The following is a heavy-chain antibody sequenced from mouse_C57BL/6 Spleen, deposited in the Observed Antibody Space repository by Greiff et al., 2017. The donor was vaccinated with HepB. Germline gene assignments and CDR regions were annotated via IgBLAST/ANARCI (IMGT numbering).Heavy chain of an antibody. CDR2: IFPGSGST. Sequence: QVQLQQPGAELVKPGASVKMSCKASGYTFTSYWINWVKQRPGQGLEWIGWIFPGSGSTYYNEKFKGKATLTVDKSSSTAYMLLSSLTSEDSAVYFCARSRDGYFFDYWGQGTTLTVSS. D-gene: IGHD2-3*01. V-gene: IGHV1-75*01. J-gene: IGHJ2*01. CDR3: ARSRDGYFFDY. CDR1: GYTFTSYW.